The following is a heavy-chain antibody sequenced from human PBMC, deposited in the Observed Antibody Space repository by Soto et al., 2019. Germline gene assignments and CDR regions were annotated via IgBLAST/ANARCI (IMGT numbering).Heavy chain of an antibody. Sequence: ASVKVSCKASGYTFTSYDINWVRQATGQGLEWMGWMNPNSGNTGYAQKFQGRVTRTRNTSISTAYMEMSSLRSEDTAVYYCARRMVRGPYYYYYMDVWGKGTTVTVSS. CDR1: GYTFTSYD. J-gene: IGHJ6*03. V-gene: IGHV1-8*01. CDR2: MNPNSGNT. CDR3: ARRMVRGPYYYYYMDV. D-gene: IGHD3-10*01.